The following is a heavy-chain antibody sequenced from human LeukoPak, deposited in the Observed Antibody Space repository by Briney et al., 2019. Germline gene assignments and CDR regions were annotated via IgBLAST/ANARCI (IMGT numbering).Heavy chain of an antibody. Sequence: GGSLRLSCAASGFTFSSNYMSWVRQAPGKGLEWVSVIYSGGSTYYADSVKGRFTISRDNAKNSLYLQMNSLRDEDTAVYYCASGGSGYSRFDYWGQGTLVTVSS. V-gene: IGHV3-66*01. D-gene: IGHD3-22*01. CDR1: GFTFSSNY. CDR3: ASGGSGYSRFDY. J-gene: IGHJ4*02. CDR2: IYSGGST.